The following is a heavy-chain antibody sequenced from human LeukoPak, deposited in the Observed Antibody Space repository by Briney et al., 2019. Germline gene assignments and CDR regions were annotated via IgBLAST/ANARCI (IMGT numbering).Heavy chain of an antibody. D-gene: IGHD1-20*01. V-gene: IGHV3-49*04. J-gene: IGHJ4*02. CDR3: TRISPDITGTTYYFDY. CDR1: GFTFGDYA. Sequence: GGSLRLSCTASGFTFGDYAMSWVRRAPGKGQWWVGFIRSKAYGGTTEYAASVKGRFTISRDDSKSIAYLQMNSLKTEDTAVYYCTRISPDITGTTYYFDYWGQGTLVTVSS. CDR2: IRSKAYGGTT.